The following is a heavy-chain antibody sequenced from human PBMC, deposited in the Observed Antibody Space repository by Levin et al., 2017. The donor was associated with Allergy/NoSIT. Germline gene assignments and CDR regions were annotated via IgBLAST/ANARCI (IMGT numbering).Heavy chain of an antibody. CDR2: ISAYNGNT. V-gene: IGHV1-18*01. CDR1: GYTFTSYG. Sequence: ASVKVSCKASGYTFTSYGISWVRQAPGQGLEWMGWISAYNGNTNYAQKLQGRVTMTTDTSTSTAYMELRSLRSHDTAVYYCARVWYYYDSSSYSADAFDIWGQGTMVTVSS. J-gene: IGHJ3*02. D-gene: IGHD3-22*01. CDR3: ARVWYYYDSSSYSADAFDI.